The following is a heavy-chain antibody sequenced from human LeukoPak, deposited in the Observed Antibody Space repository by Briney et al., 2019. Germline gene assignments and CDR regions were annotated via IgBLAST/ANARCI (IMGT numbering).Heavy chain of an antibody. V-gene: IGHV1-8*03. CDR2: MNPNSGNT. CDR3: ARGTAAGTPPVS. CDR1: GGTFSSYA. J-gene: IGHJ5*02. D-gene: IGHD6-13*01. Sequence: ASVKVSCKASGGTFSSYAINWVRQATGQGLEWMGWMNPNSGNTGYAQKFQGRVTITRNTSISTAYMELSSLRSEDTAVYYCARGTAAGTPPVSWGQGTLVTVSS.